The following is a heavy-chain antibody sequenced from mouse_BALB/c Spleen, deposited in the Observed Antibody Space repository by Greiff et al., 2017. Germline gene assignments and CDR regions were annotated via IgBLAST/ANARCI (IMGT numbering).Heavy chain of an antibody. CDR2: IYPGDGDT. CDR1: GYAFSSSW. CDR3: ARDWDDWCAY. V-gene: IGHV1-82*01. D-gene: IGHD4-1*01. Sequence: QVQLQQSGPELVKPGASVKISCKASGYAFSSSWMNWVKQRPGQGLEWIGRIYPGDGDTNYNGKFKGKATLTADKSSSTAYMQLSSLTSVDSAVYFCARDWDDWCAYWGEGSLVTVSA. J-gene: IGHJ3*01.